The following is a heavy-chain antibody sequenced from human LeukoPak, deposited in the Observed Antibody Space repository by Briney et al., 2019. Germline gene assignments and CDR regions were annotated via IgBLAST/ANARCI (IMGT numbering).Heavy chain of an antibody. CDR3: ARALAPYGDYAFDY. Sequence: SETLSLTCTVSGDSISSYYWTWIRQPPGQGLEWIGHISYSGSTNYNPSLTIRVPVAVDTSKSQFSLKLSSGTVADTDAYYCARALAPYGDYAFDYWGQGTLVTVSS. J-gene: IGHJ4*02. CDR1: GDSISSYY. CDR2: ISYSGST. D-gene: IGHD4-17*01. V-gene: IGHV4-59*01.